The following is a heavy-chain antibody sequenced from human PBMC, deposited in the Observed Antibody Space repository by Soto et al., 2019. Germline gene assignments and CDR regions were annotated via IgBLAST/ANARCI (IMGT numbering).Heavy chain of an antibody. V-gene: IGHV3-9*01. CDR3: AMGSSGSYYGDDYDYIWGSYRYDY. CDR1: GFTFDDYA. CDR2: ISWNSGSI. D-gene: IGHD3-16*02. J-gene: IGHJ4*02. Sequence: EVQLVESGGGLVQPGRSLRLSCAASGFTFDDYAMHWVRQAPGKGLEWVSGISWNSGSIGYADSVKGRFTISRDNAKNSLYLQMNSLRAEDTALYYCAMGSSGSYYGDDYDYIWGSYRYDYWGQGTLVTVSS.